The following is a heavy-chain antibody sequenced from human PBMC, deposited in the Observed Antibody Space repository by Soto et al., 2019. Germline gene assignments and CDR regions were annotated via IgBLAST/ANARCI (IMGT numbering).Heavy chain of an antibody. V-gene: IGHV3-7*01. CDR2: INPDGSEK. CDR1: GFSFSSKW. D-gene: IGHD3-22*01. CDR3: AYSSAYAYFFDP. J-gene: IGHJ5*02. Sequence: GGSLRLSCAASGFSFSSKWMTWVRQAPGKGLEWVANINPDGSEKQYVDSVRGRFTISRDNAKNSLFLQMNSLRAEDTAVYFCAYSSAYAYFFDPWGQGTLVTVSS.